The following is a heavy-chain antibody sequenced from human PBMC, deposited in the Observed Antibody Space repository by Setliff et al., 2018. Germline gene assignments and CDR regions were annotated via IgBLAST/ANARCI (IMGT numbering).Heavy chain of an antibody. Sequence: ASVKVSCKASGYSLITHYIHWVRQAPGQGLEWMGLINPGGGSSSFAPKFQGRVTMTRDTSTSTVYMEVNSLGSEDTAVYFCARAGLASAGRKGVFDYWGQGTLVTVSS. CDR3: ARAGLASAGRKGVFDY. CDR2: INPGGGSS. CDR1: GYSLITHY. D-gene: IGHD6-13*01. V-gene: IGHV1-46*01. J-gene: IGHJ4*02.